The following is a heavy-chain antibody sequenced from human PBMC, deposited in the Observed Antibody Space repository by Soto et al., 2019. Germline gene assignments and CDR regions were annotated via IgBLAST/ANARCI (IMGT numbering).Heavy chain of an antibody. J-gene: IGHJ4*02. V-gene: IGHV3-21*01. CDR3: ARERPHDY. CDR1: RFTFRSYS. CDR2: ISSSSSYI. Sequence: PWGTLKLSCAASRFTFRSYSINLVRQASVKGLDWVSFISSSSSYIYYADSLKGRFTISRDNAKISLYLQMNSLSSEDTAVYYCARERPHDYWGQGTLVTVSS.